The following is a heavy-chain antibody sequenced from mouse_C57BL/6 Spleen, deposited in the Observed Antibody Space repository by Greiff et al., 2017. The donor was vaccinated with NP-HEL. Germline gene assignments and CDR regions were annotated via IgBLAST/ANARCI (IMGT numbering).Heavy chain of an antibody. J-gene: IGHJ4*01. D-gene: IGHD1-1*01. Sequence: VKLMESGAELVRPGASVKLSCKASGYTFTDYYINWVKQRPGQGLEWIARIYPGSGNTYYNEKFKGKATLTAEKSSSTAYMQLSSLTSEDSAVYFCARSMDYGSGGAMDYWGQGTSVTVSS. CDR2: IYPGSGNT. V-gene: IGHV1-76*01. CDR3: ARSMDYGSGGAMDY. CDR1: GYTFTDYY.